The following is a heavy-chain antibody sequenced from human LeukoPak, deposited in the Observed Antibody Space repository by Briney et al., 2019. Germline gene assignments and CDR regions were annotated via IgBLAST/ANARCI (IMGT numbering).Heavy chain of an antibody. J-gene: IGHJ5*02. Sequence: SETLSLTCAVCGGSFSGYYWSWIRQPPGKGLEWIGEINHSGSTNYNPSLKSRVTISVDTSKNQFSLKLSSVTAADTAVYYCARSRSIVVVPAAMRGANWFDPWGQGTLVTVSS. V-gene: IGHV4-34*01. CDR2: INHSGST. CDR1: GGSFSGYY. D-gene: IGHD2-2*01. CDR3: ARSRSIVVVPAAMRGANWFDP.